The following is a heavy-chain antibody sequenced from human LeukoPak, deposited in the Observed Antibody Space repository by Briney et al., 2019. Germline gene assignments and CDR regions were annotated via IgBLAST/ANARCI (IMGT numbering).Heavy chain of an antibody. D-gene: IGHD3-9*01. J-gene: IGHJ6*02. CDR2: MNPNSDNT. CDR3: AIGREYYDILSCDYGYYYYYGMDV. CDR1: GYTFTSYD. V-gene: IGHV1-8*01. Sequence: GASVKLSCKASGYTFTSYDITWVRQATGQGLEWMVWMNPNSDNTGYAEKFKGRVTMTRNTSKSTAYMELSSLRSEDTAVYYCAIGREYYDILSCDYGYYYYYGMDVWGQGTTVTVSS.